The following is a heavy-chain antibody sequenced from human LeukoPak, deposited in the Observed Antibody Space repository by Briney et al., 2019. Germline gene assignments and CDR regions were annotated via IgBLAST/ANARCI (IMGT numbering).Heavy chain of an antibody. CDR2: IYYIGST. CDR1: GGSISSYY. D-gene: IGHD3-10*01. J-gene: IGHJ4*02. CDR3: ARGVPWRGSGKY. V-gene: IGHV4-59*01. Sequence: SETLSLTCTVSGGSISSYYWSWIRQPPGKGLEWIGYIYYIGSTNYNPSLKSRVTMSVDTSKNQFSLKLRSVTAADTAVYYCARGVPWRGSGKYWGQGTLVTVSS.